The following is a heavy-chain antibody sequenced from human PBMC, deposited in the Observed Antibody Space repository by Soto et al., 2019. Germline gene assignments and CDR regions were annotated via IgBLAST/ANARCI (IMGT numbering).Heavy chain of an antibody. J-gene: IGHJ4*02. CDR3: AKYPGGGMAGN. Sequence: QVQLVESGGGVVQPGRSLRLSCAASGFTFSSYGMHWVRQAPGKGLEWVAVISYDGSNKYYADSVKGRFTISRDNSKNTLYLQMNSLRAEDTAVYYCAKYPGGGMAGNWGQGTLVTVSS. CDR2: ISYDGSNK. D-gene: IGHD6-19*01. V-gene: IGHV3-30*18. CDR1: GFTFSSYG.